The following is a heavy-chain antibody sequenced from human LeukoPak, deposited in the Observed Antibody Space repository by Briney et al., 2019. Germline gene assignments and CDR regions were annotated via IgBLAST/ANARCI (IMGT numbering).Heavy chain of an antibody. D-gene: IGHD3-22*01. Sequence: ASVKVSCKASGYTFTGYYMHWVRQAPGQGLEWMGWINPNSGGTNYAQNFQGRVTMTRDTSISTAYMELSRLRSDDTAVYYCARGPRYYDSSGYPSYYYYYYMDVWGKGTTVTVSS. CDR3: ARGPRYYDSSGYPSYYYYYYMDV. J-gene: IGHJ6*03. CDR2: INPNSGGT. CDR1: GYTFTGYY. V-gene: IGHV1-2*02.